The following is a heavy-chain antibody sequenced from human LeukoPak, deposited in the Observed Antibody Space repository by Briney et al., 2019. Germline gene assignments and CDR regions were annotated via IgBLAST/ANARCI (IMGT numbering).Heavy chain of an antibody. Sequence: PVASVKVSCKASGYTFTDYYLHWVRQAPGQGLQWMGWINPNTGGTNYAQKFQGRVTMTRDTSISTAYMELSRLRSDDTAMYYCARMAGDSSGYNLIDYWGQGTLVTVSS. V-gene: IGHV1-2*02. J-gene: IGHJ4*02. CDR2: INPNTGGT. D-gene: IGHD3-22*01. CDR3: ARMAGDSSGYNLIDY. CDR1: GYTFTDYY.